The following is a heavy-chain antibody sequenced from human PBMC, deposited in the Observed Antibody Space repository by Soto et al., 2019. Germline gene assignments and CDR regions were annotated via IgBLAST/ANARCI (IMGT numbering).Heavy chain of an antibody. CDR3: AIPGYYLRDSSHANYLDF. V-gene: IGHV3-30*04. CDR2: ISYDGRNQ. Sequence: LRLASAASEFTFSGYPEHWVRQPPGNALEWVAFISYDGRNQTYSESVKGRFTISRDNSKTTLYLQMSSLSTEATAGYYCAIPGYYLRDSSHANYLDFWGPGTLVPVSS. J-gene: IGHJ4*02. D-gene: IGHD3-10*01. CDR1: EFTFSGYP.